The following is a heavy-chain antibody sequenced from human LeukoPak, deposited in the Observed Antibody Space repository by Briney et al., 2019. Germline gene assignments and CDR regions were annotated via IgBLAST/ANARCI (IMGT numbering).Heavy chain of an antibody. CDR1: GFTVSSNY. V-gene: IGHV3-66*02. D-gene: IGHD3-16*01. CDR3: ARVGGSGGPSEEYYFDY. J-gene: IGHJ4*02. Sequence: GGSLRLSCAASGFTVSSNYMSWVRQAPGKGLEWVSVIYSGGSTYYADSVKGRSTISRDNSKNTLYLQMNSLRAEDTAVYYCARVGGSGGPSEEYYFDYWGQGTLVTVSS. CDR2: IYSGGST.